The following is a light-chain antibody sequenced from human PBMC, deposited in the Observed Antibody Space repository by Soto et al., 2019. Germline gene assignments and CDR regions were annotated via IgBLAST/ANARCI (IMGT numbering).Light chain of an antibody. Sequence: QSALTQPASVSGSPRQSITISCTGASSDVGGYTYVSWYQQHPGKAPKLIIYEVNNRPSGVSHRFSGSKSDNTASLTISGLQAEDEADYYCSSYTSSSTLYVFGTGTKVTVL. J-gene: IGLJ1*01. CDR3: SSYTSSSTLYV. CDR1: SSDVGGYTY. CDR2: EVN. V-gene: IGLV2-14*01.